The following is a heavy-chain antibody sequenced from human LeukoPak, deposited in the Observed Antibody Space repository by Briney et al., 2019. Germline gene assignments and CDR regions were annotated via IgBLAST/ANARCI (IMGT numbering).Heavy chain of an antibody. CDR3: ARGHPTGTHRPSWFDP. J-gene: IGHJ5*02. D-gene: IGHD1-1*01. V-gene: IGHV4-34*01. Sequence: SETLSLTCAVYGGSFSGYYWSWIRQPPGKGLEWIGEINHSGSTNYNPSLKSRVTISVDTSKNQFSLKLSSVTAADTAVYYCARGHPTGTHRPSWFDPWGQGTLVTVSS. CDR1: GGSFSGYY. CDR2: INHSGST.